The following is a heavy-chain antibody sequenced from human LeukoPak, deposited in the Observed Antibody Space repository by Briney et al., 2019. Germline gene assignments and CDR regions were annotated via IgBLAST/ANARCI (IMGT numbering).Heavy chain of an antibody. CDR3: ARSGAGLFFDY. V-gene: IGHV6-1*01. CDR1: GDSVSSYSGA. Sequence: SQTLSLTCAISGDSVSSYSGAWNWIRQSPSRGLEWLGRTYYRSQWYNDYAASVKSLITINPDTSNNQFSLQLNSATPEDTAVYYCARSGAGLFFDYWGQGNLVTVSS. J-gene: IGHJ4*02. CDR2: TYYRSQWYN. D-gene: IGHD1-26*01.